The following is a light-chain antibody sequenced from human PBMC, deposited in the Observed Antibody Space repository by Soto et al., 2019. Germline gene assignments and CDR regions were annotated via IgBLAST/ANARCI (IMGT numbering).Light chain of an antibody. CDR2: DVT. J-gene: IGLJ1*01. CDR1: SSDVGGFNY. Sequence: QSVLPQPASVSGSPGQSIPISCTGTSSDVGGFNYVSWYQQHPGKAPKLMIYDVTNRPSGVSYRFSGSKSGNTASLTISGLQAEDEADYYCNSYTSSSTYVFGTGTKVTVL. V-gene: IGLV2-14*03. CDR3: NSYTSSSTYV.